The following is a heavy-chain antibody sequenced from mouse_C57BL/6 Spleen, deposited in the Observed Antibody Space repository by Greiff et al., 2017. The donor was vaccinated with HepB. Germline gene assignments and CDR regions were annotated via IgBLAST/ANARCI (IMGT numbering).Heavy chain of an antibody. Sequence: QVHVKQPGAELVRPGSSVKLSCKASGYTFTSYWMHWVKQRPIQGLEWIGNIDPSDSETHYNQKFKDKATLTVDKSSSTAYMQLSSLTSEDSAVYYCARSGDGYYGAMDYWGQGTSVTVSS. V-gene: IGHV1-52*01. CDR3: ARSGDGYYGAMDY. CDR2: IDPSDSET. CDR1: GYTFTSYW. D-gene: IGHD2-3*01. J-gene: IGHJ4*01.